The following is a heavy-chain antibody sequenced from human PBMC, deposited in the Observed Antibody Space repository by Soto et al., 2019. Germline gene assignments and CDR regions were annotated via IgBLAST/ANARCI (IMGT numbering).Heavy chain of an antibody. Sequence: GESLKISCKGSGYIFTNYWIGWVRQMPGKGLEWMGIIYPGDSDTKYSPSFQGQVTISADKSINTAYLQWSSLKASDTAMYYCASLSRLEPRSAFDYLGQETLVAVSS. V-gene: IGHV5-51*01. CDR1: GYIFTNYW. CDR2: IYPGDSDT. CDR3: ASLSRLEPRSAFDY. D-gene: IGHD1-1*01. J-gene: IGHJ4*02.